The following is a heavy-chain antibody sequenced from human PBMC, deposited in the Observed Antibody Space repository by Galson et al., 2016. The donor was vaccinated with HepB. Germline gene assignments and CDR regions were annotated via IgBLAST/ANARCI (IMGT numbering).Heavy chain of an antibody. Sequence: SVKVSCKASGGAFSSSVISWVRQAPGQGLEWMGGIIPFFGTSNYAQKLQGRVTIIADSSTTTAYMQLNSLRSDDTAVYYCARAYCGADCFSDDYQYYFDSWGQGTLVTVSS. J-gene: IGHJ4*02. CDR1: GGAFSSSV. D-gene: IGHD2-21*02. CDR3: ARAYCGADCFSDDYQYYFDS. CDR2: IIPFFGTS. V-gene: IGHV1-69*06.